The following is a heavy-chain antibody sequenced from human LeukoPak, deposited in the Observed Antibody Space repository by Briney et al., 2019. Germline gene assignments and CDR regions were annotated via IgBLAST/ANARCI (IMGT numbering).Heavy chain of an antibody. V-gene: IGHV3-53*05. CDR3: ARKNEQGVTDF. J-gene: IGHJ4*02. D-gene: IGHD1-1*01. Sequence: PGGSLRLSCVGSGFTVSSSFMSWVRQAPGKGLEWVSNLYNDAFDSATHYADSVKGRFTISRDNSKNTAFLQMNSLRPEDTALYYCARKNEQGVTDFWGQGALVTVSA. CDR2: LYNDAFDSAT. CDR1: GFTVSSSF.